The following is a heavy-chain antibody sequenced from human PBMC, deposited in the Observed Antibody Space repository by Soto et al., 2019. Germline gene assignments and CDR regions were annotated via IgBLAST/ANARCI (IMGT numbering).Heavy chain of an antibody. D-gene: IGHD3-22*01. CDR1: GFTFSNYS. V-gene: IGHV3-23*01. Sequence: PGGSLRLSCAASGFTFSNYSMNWVRQAPGKGLEWVSSISGSGRNTYYADSVKGRFTISRDNSKNTLYLQMNSLRAEDTAVYYCAKDLTDSSGYYLDDAFDIWGQGTMVTVSS. J-gene: IGHJ3*02. CDR3: AKDLTDSSGYYLDDAFDI. CDR2: ISGSGRNT.